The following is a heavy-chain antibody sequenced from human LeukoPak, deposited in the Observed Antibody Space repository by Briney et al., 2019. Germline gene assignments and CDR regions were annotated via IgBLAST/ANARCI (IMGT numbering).Heavy chain of an antibody. Sequence: GGSLRLSCAASGFTFSSYAMSWVRQAPGKGLEWVSAISGSGGSTYYADSVKGRFTISRDNSKNTLYLQMNSLRAEDTVVYYCAKDIYYYDSSGPLDYWGQGTLVTVSS. V-gene: IGHV3-23*01. CDR2: ISGSGGST. CDR3: AKDIYYYDSSGPLDY. D-gene: IGHD3-22*01. J-gene: IGHJ4*02. CDR1: GFTFSSYA.